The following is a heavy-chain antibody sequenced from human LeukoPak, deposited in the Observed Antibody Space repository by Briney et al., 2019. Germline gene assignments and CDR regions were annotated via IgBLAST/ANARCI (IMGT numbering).Heavy chain of an antibody. V-gene: IGHV4-39*07. D-gene: IGHD6-19*01. Sequence: PSETLSLTCTVSGGSISSSSYYWGWIRQPPGKGLEWIGSIYYSGSTYYNPSLKSRVTISVDTSKNQFSLKLSSVTAADTAVYYCASMYSSGWYGPRFADYWGQGTLVTVSS. J-gene: IGHJ4*02. CDR2: IYYSGST. CDR1: GGSISSSSYY. CDR3: ASMYSSGWYGPRFADY.